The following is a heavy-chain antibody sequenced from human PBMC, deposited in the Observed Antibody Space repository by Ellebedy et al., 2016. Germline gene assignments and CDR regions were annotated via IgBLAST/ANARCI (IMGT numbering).Heavy chain of an antibody. J-gene: IGHJ4*02. D-gene: IGHD3-10*01. CDR2: IYYSGST. V-gene: IGHV4-59*01. CDR1: GGSITSYY. Sequence: SETLSLTCTVSGGSITSYYWSWIRQPPGKGLEWIGNIYYSGSTNYNSSLKSRVTISVDTPKNQFSLKLSSVTAADTAVYYCAREGGGFGELLLDYWGQGTLVTVSS. CDR3: AREGGGFGELLLDY.